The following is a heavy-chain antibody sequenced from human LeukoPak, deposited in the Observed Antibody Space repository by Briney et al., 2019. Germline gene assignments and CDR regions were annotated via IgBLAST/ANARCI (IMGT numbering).Heavy chain of an antibody. V-gene: IGHV4-38-2*01. CDR2: IDHSGNT. CDR1: GYSINSGYC. CDR3: ARLYMGLDY. J-gene: IGHJ4*02. Sequence: SETLSLSCAVSGYSINSGYCWGWIRQPPGKGLEWIGGIDHSGNTHYNPSLKNRVTVSADTSKNEFSLKLSSVTAADTAVYYCARLYMGLDYWGQGTLVTVSS. D-gene: IGHD2-2*02.